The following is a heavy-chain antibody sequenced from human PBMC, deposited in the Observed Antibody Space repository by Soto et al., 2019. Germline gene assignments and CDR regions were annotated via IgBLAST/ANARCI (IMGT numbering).Heavy chain of an antibody. V-gene: IGHV1-3*01. CDR2: INAGNGNT. CDR3: ARVLYYDFWSGYYGGSDY. J-gene: IGHJ4*02. D-gene: IGHD3-3*01. CDR1: GYTFTSYA. Sequence: ASVKVSCKASGYTFTSYAMHWVRQAPGQRLEWMGWINAGNGNTKYSQKFQGRVTITRDTSASTAYMELSSLRSEDTAVYYCARVLYYDFWSGYYGGSDYWGRGTLVTVSS.